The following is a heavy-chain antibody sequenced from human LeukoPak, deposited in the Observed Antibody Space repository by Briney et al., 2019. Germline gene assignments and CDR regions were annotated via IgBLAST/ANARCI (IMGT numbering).Heavy chain of an antibody. Sequence: SETLSLTCTVSGGSISSYYWSWIRQPPGKGLEWIGYIYCCGSTNYNPSLKSRVTISVDTSKNQFSLKLSSVTAADTAVYYCARGWWALYYDSSGYLDAFDIWGQGTMVTVSS. J-gene: IGHJ3*02. CDR2: IYCCGST. D-gene: IGHD3-22*01. CDR1: GGSISSYY. V-gene: IGHV4-59*01. CDR3: ARGWWALYYDSSGYLDAFDI.